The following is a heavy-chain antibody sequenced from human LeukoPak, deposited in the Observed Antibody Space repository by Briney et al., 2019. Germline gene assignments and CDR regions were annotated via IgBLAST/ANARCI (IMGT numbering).Heavy chain of an antibody. CDR1: GFTFSSYV. D-gene: IGHD5-24*01. CDR3: ATEGEMAQFDY. J-gene: IGHJ4*02. CDR2: IWYDGSNK. V-gene: IGHV3-33*01. Sequence: PGRSLRLSCAASGFTFSSYVMHWVRQAPGKGLEWVAVIWYDGSNKYYADSVKGRFTISRDNSKNTLYLQMNSLRAEDTAVYYCATEGEMAQFDYWGQGTLVTVSS.